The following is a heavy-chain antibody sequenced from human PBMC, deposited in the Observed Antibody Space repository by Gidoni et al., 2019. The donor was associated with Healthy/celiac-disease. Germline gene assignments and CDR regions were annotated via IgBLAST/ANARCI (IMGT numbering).Heavy chain of an antibody. CDR1: GGPISSGSYY. CDR2: IYTSGST. Sequence: QVQLQESGPGLVKPSQTLSLTFTVTGGPISSGSYYWSWHRQPAGKGLEWIGRIYTSGSTNYNPSLKSRVTISVDTSKNQFSLKLSSVTAADTAVYYCAMKWIREAFDIWGQGTMVTVFS. CDR3: AMKWIREAFDI. J-gene: IGHJ3*02. V-gene: IGHV4-61*02. D-gene: IGHD5-18*01.